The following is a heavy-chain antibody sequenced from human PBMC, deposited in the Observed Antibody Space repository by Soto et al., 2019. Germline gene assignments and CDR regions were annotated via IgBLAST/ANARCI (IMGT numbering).Heavy chain of an antibody. CDR1: GYSFASYW. J-gene: IGHJ6*02. D-gene: IGHD2-2*01. V-gene: IGHV5-10-1*01. CDR3: AREVPLYCSSTSCYYIYYYGMDV. CDR2: IDPSDSYT. Sequence: PGESLKISCKGSGYSFASYWISWVRQMPGKGLEWMGRIDPSDSYTNYSPSFQGHVTISADKSISTAYLQWSSLKASDTAMYYCAREVPLYCSSTSCYYIYYYGMDVWGQGTTVTVS.